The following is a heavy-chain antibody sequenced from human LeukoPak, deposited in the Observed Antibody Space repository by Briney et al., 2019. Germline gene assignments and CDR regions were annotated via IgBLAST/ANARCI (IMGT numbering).Heavy chain of an antibody. CDR2: ISSSGSTM. V-gene: IGHV3-11*01. D-gene: IGHD3-10*01. Sequence: GGSLRLSCAASGFTFRDYYMTWIRQAPGKGLEWVSYISSSGSTMYYADSVKGRFTISRDNAKNSLYLQMNSLRAEDTAVYYCATYYSGAFDIWGQGTMVTVSS. J-gene: IGHJ3*02. CDR1: GFTFRDYY. CDR3: ATYYSGAFDI.